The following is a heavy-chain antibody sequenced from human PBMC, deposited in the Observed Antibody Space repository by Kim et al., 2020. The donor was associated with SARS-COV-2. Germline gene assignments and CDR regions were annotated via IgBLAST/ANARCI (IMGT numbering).Heavy chain of an antibody. J-gene: IGHJ4*02. D-gene: IGHD3-22*01. CDR1: GFTFSSYW. V-gene: IGHV3-7*01. Sequence: GGSLRLSCAASGFTFSSYWMSWVRQAPGKGLEWVANIKQDGSEKYYVDSVKGRFTISRDNAKNSLYLQMNSLRAEDTAVYYCARAIYESSGYYSYFDYWGQGTLVTVSS. CDR3: ARAIYESSGYYSYFDY. CDR2: IKQDGSEK.